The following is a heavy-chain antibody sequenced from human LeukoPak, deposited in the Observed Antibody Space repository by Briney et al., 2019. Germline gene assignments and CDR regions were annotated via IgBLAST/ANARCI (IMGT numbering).Heavy chain of an antibody. J-gene: IGHJ4*02. Sequence: PGGSLRLSCAASGFTLSDFWMTWVRQAPGEGLEWVANIEPAGSETYYVDPVKGRFTISRDNAKNLVYLQMNSLRAEDTAVNYCARFGYVAAVDYWGQGTLVTVSS. D-gene: IGHD2-15*01. V-gene: IGHV3-7*01. CDR2: IEPAGSET. CDR1: GFTLSDFW. CDR3: ARFGYVAAVDY.